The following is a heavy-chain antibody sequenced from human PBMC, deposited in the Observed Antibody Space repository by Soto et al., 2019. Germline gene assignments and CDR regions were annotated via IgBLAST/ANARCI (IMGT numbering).Heavy chain of an antibody. Sequence: SVKVSCKASGGTFSSYAISWVRQAPGQGLEWMGWIIPIFGTTNYAQKFQGRVTITADESTSTAYMELSRLRSDDTAVYYCARWYCSSTSCSALDYWGQGTLVTVSS. CDR2: IIPIFGTT. J-gene: IGHJ4*02. D-gene: IGHD2-2*01. CDR1: GGTFSSYA. V-gene: IGHV1-69*13. CDR3: ARWYCSSTSCSALDY.